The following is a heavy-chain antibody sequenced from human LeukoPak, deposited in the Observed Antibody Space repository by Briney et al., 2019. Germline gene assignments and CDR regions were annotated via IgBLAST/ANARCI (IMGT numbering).Heavy chain of an antibody. V-gene: IGHV3-21*01. CDR1: GFTFSIYS. CDR3: ARVAAGAETHTLHYHYMDV. CDR2: ISSTSTYI. Sequence: PGGSLRLSCAASGFTFSIYSLTWVRQAPGKGLEWVSSISSTSTYIYYADSVKGRFTISRDNAQNPLYLQMNSLRAEDTAVYSCARVAAGAETHTLHYHYMDVWGKGTTVTVSS. D-gene: IGHD6-13*01. J-gene: IGHJ6*03.